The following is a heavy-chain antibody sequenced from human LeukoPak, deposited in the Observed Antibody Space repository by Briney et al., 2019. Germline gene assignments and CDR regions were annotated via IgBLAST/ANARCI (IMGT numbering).Heavy chain of an antibody. CDR3: ARGRYSSSPYFYY. D-gene: IGHD6-6*01. CDR2: IYYSGST. Sequence: PSETLSLTCTVSGGSISSYYWSWIRQPPGKGLEWIGYIYYSGSTNYNPSLKSRVTISVDTSKNQFSLKLSSVTAADTAVYYCARGRYSSSPYFYYGGQGTLVTVSS. CDR1: GGSISSYY. V-gene: IGHV4-59*01. J-gene: IGHJ4*02.